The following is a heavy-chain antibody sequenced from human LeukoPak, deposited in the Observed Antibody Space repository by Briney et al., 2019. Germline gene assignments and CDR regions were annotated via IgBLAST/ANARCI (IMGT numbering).Heavy chain of an antibody. CDR2: ISAYNGNT. V-gene: IGHV1-18*01. CDR3: ARLTYYYDSSGFSRRDYYHVRDV. D-gene: IGHD3-22*01. J-gene: IGHJ6*04. Sequence: ASVKVSCKASGYTFTSYGIRWVRQAPGQGLEWMGWISAYNGNTNYAQKLQGRVTMTTDTSTSTAYMELRSLRSDDTAVYYCARLTYYYDSSGFSRRDYYHVRDVGAKGPTVTAPS. CDR1: GYTFTSYG.